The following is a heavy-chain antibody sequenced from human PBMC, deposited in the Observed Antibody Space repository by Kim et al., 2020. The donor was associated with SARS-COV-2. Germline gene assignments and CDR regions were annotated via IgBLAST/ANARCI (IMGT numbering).Heavy chain of an antibody. V-gene: IGHV4-39*01. J-gene: IGHJ4*02. CDR2: IYYSGST. CDR3: CRATLADYYYDSSGYLVYFDY. CDR1: GGSISSSSYY. Sequence: SETLSLTCTVSGGSISSSSYYWGWIRQPPGKGLEWIGSIYYSGSTYYNPSLKSRVTISVDTSKNQFSLKLSSVTAADTAVYYCCRATLADYYYDSSGYLVYFDYWGQGTLVTVSS. D-gene: IGHD3-22*01.